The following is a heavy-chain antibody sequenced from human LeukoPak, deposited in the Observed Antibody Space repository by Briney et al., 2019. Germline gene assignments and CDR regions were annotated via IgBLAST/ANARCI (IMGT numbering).Heavy chain of an antibody. V-gene: IGHV4-39*01. CDR3: VERIAAEFDH. Sequence: SETLSLTCTVSGGSISSSIYYWGWIRPPPGEGLEWIGSFYYSGSTDYNPSLKSRVTIFVYTSKNQFSLRLSPVTAADTGVYYCVERIAAEFDHWGQGTLVTVSS. D-gene: IGHD6-13*01. CDR1: GGSISSSIYY. CDR2: FYYSGST. J-gene: IGHJ4*02.